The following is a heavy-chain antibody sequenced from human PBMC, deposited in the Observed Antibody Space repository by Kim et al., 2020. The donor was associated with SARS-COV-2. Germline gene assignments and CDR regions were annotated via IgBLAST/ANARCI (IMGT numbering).Heavy chain of an antibody. CDR3: ARRRPHCGGDCYGFWYFDL. D-gene: IGHD2-21*02. CDR1: GFTFSSYD. J-gene: IGHJ2*01. CDR2: IGTAGDT. Sequence: GGSLRLSCAASGFTFSSYDMHWVRQATGKGLEWVSAIGTAGDTYYPGSVKGRFTISRENAKNSLYLQMNSLRAGDTAVYYCARRRPHCGGDCYGFWYFDLWGRGTLVTVSS. V-gene: IGHV3-13*01.